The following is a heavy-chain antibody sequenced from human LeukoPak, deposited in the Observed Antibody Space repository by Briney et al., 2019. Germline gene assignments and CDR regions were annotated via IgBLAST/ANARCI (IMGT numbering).Heavy chain of an antibody. D-gene: IGHD2/OR15-2a*01. CDR2: INHSGST. Sequence: SETLSLTCAVYGGSFSGYYWSWIRQPPGKGLEWIGEINHSGSTNYNPSLKSRVTISVDTSKNQFSLKLSSVTAADTAVYYCARGFYDFDYWAREPWSPSPQ. J-gene: IGHJ4*02. V-gene: IGHV4-34*01. CDR1: GGSFSGYY. CDR3: ARGFYDFDY.